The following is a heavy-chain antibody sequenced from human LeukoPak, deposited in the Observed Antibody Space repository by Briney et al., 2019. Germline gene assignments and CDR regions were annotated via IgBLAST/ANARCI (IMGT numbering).Heavy chain of an antibody. CDR2: ISGSGGST. V-gene: IGHV3-23*01. D-gene: IGHD1-26*01. CDR1: GFTFSSYA. CDR3: ARGGSYLSAFDI. Sequence: GGSLRLSCAASGFTFSSYAMSWVRQAPGKGLEWVSAISGSGGSTYYADSVKGRFTISRDNSKNTLYLQMNSLRGEDTAVYYCARGGSYLSAFDIWGRGTMVTVSS. J-gene: IGHJ3*02.